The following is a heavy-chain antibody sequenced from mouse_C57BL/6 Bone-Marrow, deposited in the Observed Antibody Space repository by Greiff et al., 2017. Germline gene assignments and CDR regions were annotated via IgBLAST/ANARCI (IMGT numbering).Heavy chain of an antibody. J-gene: IGHJ2*01. CDR1: GFSLTSYS. Sequence: VQRVESGPGLVAPSQSLSITCTVSGFSLTSYSISWVRQPPGKGLEWLGVIWTGGGTNYYSALNYRLSTSTDNSKSQVFLKMNSLQDDDTARYYCARNTPDYYGSQFDWWGQGTTLTVSS. CDR3: ARNTPDYYGSQFDW. D-gene: IGHD1-1*01. CDR2: IWTGGGT. V-gene: IGHV2-9-1*01.